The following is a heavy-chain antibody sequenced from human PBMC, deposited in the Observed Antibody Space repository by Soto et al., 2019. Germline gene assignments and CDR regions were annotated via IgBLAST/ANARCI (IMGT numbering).Heavy chain of an antibody. CDR2: IYPGDSDT. D-gene: IGHD1-26*01. CDR3: ARLIAEWELLSAIGY. Sequence: PGESLKISCKGSGYSFTSYWIGWVRQMPGKGLEWMGIIYPGDSDTRYSPSFQGQVTISADKSISTAYLQWSSLKASDTAMYYCARLIAEWELLSAIGYWGQGTLVTVSS. CDR1: GYSFTSYW. J-gene: IGHJ4*02. V-gene: IGHV5-51*01.